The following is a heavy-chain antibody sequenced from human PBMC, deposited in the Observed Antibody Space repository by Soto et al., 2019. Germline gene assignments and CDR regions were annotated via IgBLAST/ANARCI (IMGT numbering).Heavy chain of an antibody. D-gene: IGHD3-10*01. Sequence: QVQLQQWGAGLLKPSETLSLTCAVYGGSFSGYYWSWIRQPPGKGLEWIGEINHSGSTNYNPSLKSRVTISVDTSKNQFSLKLSSVTAADTAVYYCARGRVDESLLGKGSFDYWGQGTLVTVSS. V-gene: IGHV4-34*01. J-gene: IGHJ4*02. CDR2: INHSGST. CDR3: ARGRVDESLLGKGSFDY. CDR1: GGSFSGYY.